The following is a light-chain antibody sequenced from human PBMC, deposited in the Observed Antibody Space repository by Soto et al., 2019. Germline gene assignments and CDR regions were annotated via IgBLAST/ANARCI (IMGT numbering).Light chain of an antibody. V-gene: IGKV3-15*01. J-gene: IGKJ2*01. Sequence: EIVMTQSPATLSVSPGERATLSCRASQSVSSNLAWYQQKPGQAPRLLIYGASTSATGIPARFSGSGSGTEFTLTITSLQSEDCALDYCQQYNNWPFTFGQGTQLEIK. CDR1: QSVSSN. CDR2: GAS. CDR3: QQYNNWPFT.